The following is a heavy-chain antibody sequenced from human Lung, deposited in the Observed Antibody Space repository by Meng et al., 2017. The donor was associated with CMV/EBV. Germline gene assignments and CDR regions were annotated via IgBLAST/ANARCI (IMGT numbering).Heavy chain of an antibody. V-gene: IGHV3-7*01. CDR3: ARILGCESTRCYEGAFDL. Sequence: ESLKISCEDSGFTFSDHWMGWVRQAPGKGLEWVANIKHDGNQAYYVDSLKGRFTISRDNARRALYLHLNSLRVEDTAVYYCARILGCESTRCYEGAFDLWGQGTMVTVSS. CDR1: GFTFSDHW. CDR2: IKHDGNQA. D-gene: IGHD2/OR15-2a*01. J-gene: IGHJ3*01.